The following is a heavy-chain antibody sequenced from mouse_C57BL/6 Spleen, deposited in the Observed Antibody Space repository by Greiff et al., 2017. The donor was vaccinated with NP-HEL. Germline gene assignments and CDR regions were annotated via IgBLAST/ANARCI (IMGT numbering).Heavy chain of an antibody. J-gene: IGHJ2*01. CDR3: ARSAYYSNFFDY. CDR2: IYPGSGST. CDR1: GYTFTSYW. V-gene: IGHV1-55*01. D-gene: IGHD2-5*01. Sequence: QVQLQQPGAELVKPGASVKMSCKASGYTFTSYWIPWVKQRPGQGLEWIGDIYPGSGSTNYNEKFKSKATLTVDTSSSTAYMQLSSLTSEDSAVYYCARSAYYSNFFDYWGQGTTLTVSS.